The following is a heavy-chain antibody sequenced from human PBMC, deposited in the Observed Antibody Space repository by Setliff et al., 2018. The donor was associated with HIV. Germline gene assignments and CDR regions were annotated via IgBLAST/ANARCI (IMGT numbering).Heavy chain of an antibody. Sequence: GGSLRLSCAVSGVTYNDHFMDWVRQAPGKGLEWVANIKQDGSDMHYIESVKGRFTIFRDNAKNSVFLQMNSLRAEDTGVYYCATQAGFYNSHWYDYWGQGTMVTVSS. CDR3: ATQAGFYNSHWYDY. D-gene: IGHD6-13*01. J-gene: IGHJ4*02. CDR1: GVTYNDHF. V-gene: IGHV3-7*01. CDR2: IKQDGSDM.